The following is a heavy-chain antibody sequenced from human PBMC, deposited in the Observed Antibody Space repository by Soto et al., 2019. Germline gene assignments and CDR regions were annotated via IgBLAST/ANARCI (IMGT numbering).Heavy chain of an antibody. CDR1: GIEFSNYA. CDR2: VSASGRSR. Sequence: EVQLLESGGGLVQPGGSLRLSCVGSGIEFSNYAMSWVRQAPGKGLEWVSIVSASGRSRYHADSVKGRFTISRDNSKNTLSLHMTNLRAEDTAVYYCAKDGNWLDVYYDVWGQGTPVTVSS. J-gene: IGHJ4*02. V-gene: IGHV3-23*01. CDR3: AKDGNWLDVYYDV. D-gene: IGHD3-16*01.